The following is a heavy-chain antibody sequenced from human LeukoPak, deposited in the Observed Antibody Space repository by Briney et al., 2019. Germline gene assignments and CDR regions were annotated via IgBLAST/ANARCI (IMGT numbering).Heavy chain of an antibody. J-gene: IGHJ4*02. CDR1: GFTFSSYA. D-gene: IGHD2-15*01. Sequence: GGSLRLSCAASGFTFSSYAMSWVRQAPGKGLEWVSAISGSGGSTYYADSVKGRFTISRDNSKNTLYLQMNSLRAEDTAVYYCARGRWLQYYFDYWGQGTLVTVSS. CDR3: ARGRWLQYYFDY. V-gene: IGHV3-23*01. CDR2: ISGSGGST.